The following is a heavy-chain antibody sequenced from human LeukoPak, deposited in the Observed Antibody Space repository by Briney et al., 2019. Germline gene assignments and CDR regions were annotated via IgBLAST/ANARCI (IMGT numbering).Heavy chain of an antibody. V-gene: IGHV3-15*01. J-gene: IGHJ4*02. D-gene: IGHD3-10*01. Sequence: PGGSLRLSCAASGFTFSNAWMSWVRQAPGQGLEWVGRIKSKTDGGTTDYAAPVTGRFTISRDDSKNTLYVQMNSLKTEDTAVYYCTTDLPLVVRGESYWGQGTLATVSS. CDR2: IKSKTDGGTT. CDR3: TTDLPLVVRGESY. CDR1: GFTFSNAW.